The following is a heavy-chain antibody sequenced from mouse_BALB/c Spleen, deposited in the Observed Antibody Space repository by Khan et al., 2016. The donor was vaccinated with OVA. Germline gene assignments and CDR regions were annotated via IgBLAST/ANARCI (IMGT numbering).Heavy chain of an antibody. CDR3: TRSLVDYYAMDY. V-gene: IGHV5-9-3*01. D-gene: IGHD2-2*01. CDR1: GFTFSSFA. Sequence: EVELVESGGGVVKPGGSLKLSCSASGFTFSSFAMSWVRQTPEKRLEWVATISTGGHYTFYPDSQQGRFTISRDNARNTLYLQMSSLRSDDTAIYYCTRSLVDYYAMDYWGQGTSVTVSS. J-gene: IGHJ4*01. CDR2: ISTGGHYT.